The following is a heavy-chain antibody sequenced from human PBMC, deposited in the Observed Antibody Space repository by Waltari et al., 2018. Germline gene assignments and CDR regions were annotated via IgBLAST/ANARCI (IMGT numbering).Heavy chain of an antibody. CDR3: ARVSPYSSSWYVGAYYFDY. Sequence: QVQLQQWGAGLLKPSENLSLTCAVYGGSLSGYYRSWIRQPPGKGLEWIGESNDSGSTNYNPSLKSRVTISVDTSKNQFSLKLSSVTAADTAVYYCARVSPYSSSWYVGAYYFDYWGQGTLVTVSS. V-gene: IGHV4-34*01. CDR1: GGSLSGYY. D-gene: IGHD6-13*01. J-gene: IGHJ4*02. CDR2: SNDSGST.